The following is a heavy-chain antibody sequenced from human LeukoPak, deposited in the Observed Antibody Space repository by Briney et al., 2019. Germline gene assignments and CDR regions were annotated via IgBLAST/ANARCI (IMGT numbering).Heavy chain of an antibody. J-gene: IGHJ4*02. CDR3: ARGEVKLGYDY. D-gene: IGHD5-12*01. CDR2: IIPNSGGT. CDR1: GYTFTDYY. Sequence: ASVKVSCKASGYTFTDYYIHWVRQAPGQGLEWMGWIIPNSGGTNYAQKFQGRVTMTRDTSISTAYMELSRLRSDDTALYYCARGEVKLGYDYWGQGTLVTVSS. V-gene: IGHV1-2*02.